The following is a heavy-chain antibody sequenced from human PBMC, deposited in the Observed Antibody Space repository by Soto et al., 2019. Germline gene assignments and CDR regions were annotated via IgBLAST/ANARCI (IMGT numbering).Heavy chain of an antibody. CDR2: ISGSGGST. D-gene: IGHD6-19*01. CDR3: AKGSETSSGWYYYYYYMDV. CDR1: GFTFSSYA. V-gene: IGHV3-23*01. Sequence: GGSLRLSCAASGFTFSSYAMSWVRQAPGKGLEWVSAISGSGGSTYYADSVKGRFTISRDNSKNTLYLQMNSLRAEDTAVYYCAKGSETSSGWYYYYYYMDVWGKGTTVTVSS. J-gene: IGHJ6*03.